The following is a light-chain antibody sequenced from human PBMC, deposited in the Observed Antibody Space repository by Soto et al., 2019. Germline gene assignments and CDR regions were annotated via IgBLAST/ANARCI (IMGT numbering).Light chain of an antibody. CDR1: SSDVGGYNY. CDR2: EVS. J-gene: IGLJ1*01. CDR3: CLYIGATTYV. V-gene: IGLV2-14*01. Sequence: QSVLTQPASVSGSPAQSITISCTGTSSDVGGYNYVSWYQHHPGKAPKLIIYEVSYRPSGVSNRFSGSKSGNTASLTISGLQADDEADYYCCLYIGATTYVFGTGTKVTVL.